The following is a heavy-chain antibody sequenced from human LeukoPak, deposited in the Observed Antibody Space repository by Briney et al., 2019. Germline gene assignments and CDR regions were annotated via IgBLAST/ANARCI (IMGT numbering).Heavy chain of an antibody. CDR3: ARDHYYDGSGHGGSDY. V-gene: IGHV3-30-3*01. Sequence: GGSLRLSCAASGFTFSGYAMHWVRQAPGKGLEWVAVISYDGSNKYYADSVKGRFTTSRDNSKNTLYLQMNSLRAEDTAVYYCARDHYYDGSGHGGSDYWGQGTLVTVSS. D-gene: IGHD3-22*01. J-gene: IGHJ4*02. CDR1: GFTFSGYA. CDR2: ISYDGSNK.